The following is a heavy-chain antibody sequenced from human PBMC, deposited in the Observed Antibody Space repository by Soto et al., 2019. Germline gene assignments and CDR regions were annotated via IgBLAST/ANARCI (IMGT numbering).Heavy chain of an antibody. J-gene: IGHJ1*01. CDR2: ISYSGNT. CDR1: GDSVTRGDYY. Sequence: QVQLQESGPGLVQPSQTLSLTCSVSGDSVTRGDYYWTWVRQSPGTGLEWIGYISYSGNTAYNPSRSSRLAISLDTSKNHFSRKLHAATAADTAVYYCARGHYLNRSGYYYFQHWGQGTPVTVSS. V-gene: IGHV4-30-4*01. CDR3: ARGHYLNRSGYYYFQH. D-gene: IGHD3-22*01.